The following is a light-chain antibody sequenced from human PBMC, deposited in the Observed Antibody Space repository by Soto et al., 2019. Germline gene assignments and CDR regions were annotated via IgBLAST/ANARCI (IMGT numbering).Light chain of an antibody. CDR1: QTISSW. CDR3: QHNNGYSWA. CDR2: KAS. Sequence: DIQMTQSPSTLSGSVGDRVTITCRASQTISSWLAWYQQKPGKAPKLLIYKASTLKSGVPSRFSGSGSGTEFTLTISSLRPDDFATYYCQHNNGYSWAFGQGTKVDIK. V-gene: IGKV1-5*03. J-gene: IGKJ1*01.